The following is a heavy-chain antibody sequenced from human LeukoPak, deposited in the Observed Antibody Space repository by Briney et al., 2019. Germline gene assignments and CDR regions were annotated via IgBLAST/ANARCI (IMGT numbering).Heavy chain of an antibody. D-gene: IGHD6-13*01. V-gene: IGHV3-23*01. Sequence: GGSLRLSCSASGFTFTNYAMSWVRQAPGKGLEWVSSLSGSGGNTYYADSVKGRFTISRDNSKNTLYLQMNSLRAEDTAVYYCARVRGASSSSWYFDYGGQGTLVTVSS. CDR3: ARVRGASSSSWYFDY. J-gene: IGHJ4*02. CDR1: GFTFTNYA. CDR2: LSGSGGNT.